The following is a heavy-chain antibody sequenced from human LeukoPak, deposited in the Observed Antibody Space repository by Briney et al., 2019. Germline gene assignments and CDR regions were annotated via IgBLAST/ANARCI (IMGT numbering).Heavy chain of an antibody. J-gene: IGHJ4*02. CDR2: ISGSGGST. CDR3: AKVHIGYSGYLGDY. V-gene: IGHV3-23*01. Sequence: GGSLRLSCAASGFTFSSYAMSWVRQAPGKGLEWVSAISGSGGSTYYADSVKGRFTISRDNSKNTLYLQMNSLRAEDTAVYYCAKVHIGYSGYLGDYWGQGTLVTVSS. CDR1: GFTFSSYA. D-gene: IGHD5-12*01.